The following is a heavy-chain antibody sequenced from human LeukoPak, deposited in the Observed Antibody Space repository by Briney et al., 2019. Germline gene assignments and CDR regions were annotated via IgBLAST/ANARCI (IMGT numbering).Heavy chain of an antibody. V-gene: IGHV5-10-1*01. D-gene: IGHD2-21*02. CDR1: GYSFTSYW. CDR3: ARHIVVGTAIHTPDY. Sequence: GESLKISCKGSGYSFTSYWISWVRQMPGKGLEWMGRIDPSDSYTNYSPSFQGHVTISADKSISTAYLQWSSLKASDTAMYYCARHIVVGTAIHTPDYWGQGTLVTVSS. J-gene: IGHJ4*02. CDR2: IDPSDSYT.